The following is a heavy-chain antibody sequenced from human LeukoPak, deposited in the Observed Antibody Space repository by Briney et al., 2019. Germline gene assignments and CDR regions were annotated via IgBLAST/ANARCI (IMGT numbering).Heavy chain of an antibody. CDR1: GGSIGSGSYY. Sequence: PSETLSLTCTVSGGSIGSGSYYWSWIRQPAGKGLEWIGRIYTSGSTNYNPSLKSRVTISVDTPKNQFSLKLSSVTAADTAVYYCARDRRWVGATWDPTDQPAWFDPWGQGTLVTVSS. J-gene: IGHJ5*02. CDR3: ARDRRWVGATWDPTDQPAWFDP. D-gene: IGHD1-26*01. V-gene: IGHV4-61*02. CDR2: IYTSGST.